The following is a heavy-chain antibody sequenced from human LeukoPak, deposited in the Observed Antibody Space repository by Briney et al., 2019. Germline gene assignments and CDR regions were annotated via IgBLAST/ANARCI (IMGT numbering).Heavy chain of an antibody. J-gene: IGHJ6*03. V-gene: IGHV1-8*01. CDR1: GYTFTSYD. CDR2: MNPNSSNT. CDR3: ARALQPHYYYYYMDV. Sequence: ASVKVSCKASGYTFTSYDINWVRQATGQGLEWMGWMNPNSSNTGYAQKFQGRVTMTRNTSISTAYMELSSLRSEDTAVYYCARALQPHYYYYYMDVWGKGTTVTVSS. D-gene: IGHD4-11*01.